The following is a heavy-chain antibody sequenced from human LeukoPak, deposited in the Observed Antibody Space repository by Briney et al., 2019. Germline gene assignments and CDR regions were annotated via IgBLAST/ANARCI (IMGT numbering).Heavy chain of an antibody. Sequence: GGSLRLSCAASGFTVSSNYMSWVRQAPGKGLEWVSVIYSGGSTYYADSVKGRFTISRDNPKNTLYLQMNSLRAEDTAVYYCARDPYGDYSILGYWGQGTLVTVSS. CDR2: IYSGGST. CDR3: ARDPYGDYSILGY. D-gene: IGHD4-17*01. J-gene: IGHJ4*02. V-gene: IGHV3-66*01. CDR1: GFTVSSNY.